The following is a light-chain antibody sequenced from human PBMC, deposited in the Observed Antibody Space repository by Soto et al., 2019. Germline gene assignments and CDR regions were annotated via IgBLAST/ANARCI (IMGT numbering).Light chain of an antibody. CDR2: AAS. Sequence: DIQLTQSPPLLSASVGDRVTITCRASQGISTYLAWYQQTSGKAPKLLITAASTLQRGVPSRFSGSGSGTQFTLTISSLQPDDFATYYCQQLNAYPLTFGGGTRVEIK. CDR1: QGISTY. J-gene: IGKJ4*01. CDR3: QQLNAYPLT. V-gene: IGKV1-9*01.